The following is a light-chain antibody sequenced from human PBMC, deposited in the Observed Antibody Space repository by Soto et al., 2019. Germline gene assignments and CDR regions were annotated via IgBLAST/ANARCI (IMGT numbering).Light chain of an antibody. J-gene: IGLJ2*01. Sequence: QSVLTQPASVSGSPGQSITISCTGTSSDVGAYNYVSWYQQHPGKAPKLMIFEVSNRPSGVSNRFSGSKSGTTASLTISGLQAEDEGDYYCSSYTSSSTLVVFGGGTQLTVL. CDR2: EVS. CDR1: SSDVGAYNY. V-gene: IGLV2-14*01. CDR3: SSYTSSSTLVV.